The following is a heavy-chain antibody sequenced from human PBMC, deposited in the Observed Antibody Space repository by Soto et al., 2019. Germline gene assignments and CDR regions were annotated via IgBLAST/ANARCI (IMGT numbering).Heavy chain of an antibody. CDR1: GLTFSSYA. CDR2: ISGSGGST. V-gene: IGHV3-23*01. Sequence: EVQLLESGGGLVQPGGSLRLSCAASGLTFSSYAMSWVRQAPGKGLEWVSVISGSGGSTYYADSVKGRFTISRDNSKNTLYLQMNSLRAEDTAIYYCAKSRGTAVAPDYWGQGTLVTVSS. J-gene: IGHJ4*02. D-gene: IGHD3-10*01. CDR3: AKSRGTAVAPDY.